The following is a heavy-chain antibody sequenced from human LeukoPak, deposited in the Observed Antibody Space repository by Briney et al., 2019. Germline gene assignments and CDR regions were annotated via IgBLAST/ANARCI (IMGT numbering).Heavy chain of an antibody. J-gene: IGHJ4*02. CDR1: GGSISSYY. D-gene: IGHD1-7*01. CDR2: IYYSGST. CDR3: ARDTHWNYADY. V-gene: IGHV4-59*01. Sequence: SETLSLTCTVSGGSISSYYWSWLRQPPGKGLEWIGYIYYSGSTNYNPSLKSRVTKSVDTSKNQFSLKLSSVTAADMAVDYCARDTHWNYADYWGQGTLVTVSS.